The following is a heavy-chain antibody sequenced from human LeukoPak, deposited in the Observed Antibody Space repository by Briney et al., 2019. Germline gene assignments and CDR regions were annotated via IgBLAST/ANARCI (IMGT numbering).Heavy chain of an antibody. D-gene: IGHD6-13*01. V-gene: IGHV1-69*04. CDR2: IIPILGIA. CDR1: GGTFSSYA. Sequence: SVKVSCKASGGTFSSYAISWVRQAPGQGLEWMGRIIPILGIANYAQKFQGRVTITADKSTSTAYMELSSLRSDDTAVYYCARVGPGIAAAGRDYWGQGTLVTVSS. J-gene: IGHJ4*02. CDR3: ARVGPGIAAAGRDY.